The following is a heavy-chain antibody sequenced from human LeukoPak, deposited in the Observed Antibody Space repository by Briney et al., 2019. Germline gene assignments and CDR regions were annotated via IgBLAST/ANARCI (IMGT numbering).Heavy chain of an antibody. D-gene: IGHD3-16*02. J-gene: IGHJ4*02. Sequence: SETLSLTCTVSGGSISSSSYYWGWIRQPPGKGLEWIGSIYYSGSTYYNPSLKGRVTISVDTSKNQFSLKLSSVTAADTAVYYCASQGGDYVWGSYRDFDYWGQGTLVTVSS. CDR2: IYYSGST. CDR3: ASQGGDYVWGSYRDFDY. CDR1: GGSISSSSYY. V-gene: IGHV4-39*01.